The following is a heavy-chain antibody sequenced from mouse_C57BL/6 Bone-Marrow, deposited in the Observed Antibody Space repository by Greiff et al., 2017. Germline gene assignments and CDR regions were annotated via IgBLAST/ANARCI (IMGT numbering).Heavy chain of an antibody. D-gene: IGHD1-1*02. CDR3: ARWSPFAY. Sequence: EVKLVESGGGLVKPGGSLKLSCAASGFTFSDYGIHWVRQAPEKGLEWVAYISSGSSTISYADTVKGRFTISRDNAKNTLFLQMTSLRSEDTAMYYCARWSPFAYWGQGTLVTVSA. J-gene: IGHJ3*01. V-gene: IGHV5-17*01. CDR1: GFTFSDYG. CDR2: ISSGSSTI.